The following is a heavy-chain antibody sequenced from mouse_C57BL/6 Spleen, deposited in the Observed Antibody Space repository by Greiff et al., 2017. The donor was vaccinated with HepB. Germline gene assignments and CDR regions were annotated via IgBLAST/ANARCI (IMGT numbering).Heavy chain of an antibody. CDR1: GYTFTSYW. D-gene: IGHD2-3*01. J-gene: IGHJ3*01. CDR2: IDPSDSET. CDR3: ARSADGYGALFAY. Sequence: QVQLQQPGAELVRPGSSVKLSCKASGYTFTSYWMHWVKQRPIQGLEWIGNIDPSDSETHYNQKFKDKATLTVDKSSSTAYMQLSSLTSEDSAVYYCARSADGYGALFAYWGQGTLVTVSA. V-gene: IGHV1-52*01.